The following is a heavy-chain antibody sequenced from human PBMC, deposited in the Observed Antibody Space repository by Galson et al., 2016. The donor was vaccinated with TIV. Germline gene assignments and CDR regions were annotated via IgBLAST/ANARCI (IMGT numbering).Heavy chain of an antibody. CDR3: ARAGVGAARDGGDY. J-gene: IGHJ4*02. CDR2: IIPIIGMT. CDR1: GSIFSSYT. Sequence: SVKVSCKASGSIFSSYTIFWVRQAPGQGLEWRGRIIPIIGMTNYAQKFQGRVTITADTSTDTAYMELGSLRSEDTAIYYCARAGVGAARDGGDYWGQGTLVTVSS. V-gene: IGHV1-69*02. D-gene: IGHD6-6*01.